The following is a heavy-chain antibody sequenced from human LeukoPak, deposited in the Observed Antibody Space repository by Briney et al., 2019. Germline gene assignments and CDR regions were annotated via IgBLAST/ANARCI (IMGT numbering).Heavy chain of an antibody. Sequence: PGGSLRLSCAASGFAFSSYWMYWVRQAPGKGLVWVSRINSDGSSTSHAEIVKGRFTISRDNAKNTLYLQMNSLRAEDTAVYYCARARGSGWYSFDYWGQGTLVTVSS. J-gene: IGHJ4*02. CDR1: GFAFSSYW. V-gene: IGHV3-74*01. CDR2: INSDGSST. CDR3: ARARGSGWYSFDY. D-gene: IGHD6-19*01.